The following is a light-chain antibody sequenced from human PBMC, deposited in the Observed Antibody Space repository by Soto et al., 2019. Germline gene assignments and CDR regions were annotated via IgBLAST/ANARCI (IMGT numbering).Light chain of an antibody. Sequence: QSVLTQRASVSGSPGQSITISCTGTSSDIGAYNFVSWYQQHPGKAPKLMLYDVNIRPSGVSNRFSGSKSGNTASLTISGLQAEDEADYYCTSWTTSTTMIFGGGTKVTV. CDR2: DVN. CDR1: SSDIGAYNF. J-gene: IGLJ2*01. V-gene: IGLV2-14*03. CDR3: TSWTTSTTMI.